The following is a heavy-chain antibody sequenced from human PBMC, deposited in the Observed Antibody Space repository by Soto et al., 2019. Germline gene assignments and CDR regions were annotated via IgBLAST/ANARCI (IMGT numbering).Heavy chain of an antibody. CDR1: GYTFTGYY. J-gene: IGHJ6*02. Sequence: GASVKVSCKASGYTFTGYYMHWVRQAPGQDLEWMGWINPNSGGTNYAQKFQGWVTMTRDTSISTAYMELSRLRSDDTAVYYCARDLTGTTNQVADYYYGMDVWGQGTTVTVS. D-gene: IGHD1-20*01. CDR3: ARDLTGTTNQVADYYYGMDV. CDR2: INPNSGGT. V-gene: IGHV1-2*04.